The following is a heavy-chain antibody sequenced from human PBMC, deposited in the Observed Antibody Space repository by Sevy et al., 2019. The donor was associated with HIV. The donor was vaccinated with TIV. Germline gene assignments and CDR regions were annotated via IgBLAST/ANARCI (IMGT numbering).Heavy chain of an antibody. V-gene: IGHV3-74*01. CDR3: ARDLRVVPAAYYYYGMDV. J-gene: IGHJ6*02. D-gene: IGHD2-2*01. CDR2: IQTDGSAK. Sequence: GGSLRLSCAASGFSFSDYWMHWVRQAPGKGLVWVSRIQTDGSAKNYADSVKGRFTISRDNAKNIVYLQMNSLRVEDTAVYYCARDLRVVPAAYYYYGMDVWGQGTTVTVSS. CDR1: GFSFSDYW.